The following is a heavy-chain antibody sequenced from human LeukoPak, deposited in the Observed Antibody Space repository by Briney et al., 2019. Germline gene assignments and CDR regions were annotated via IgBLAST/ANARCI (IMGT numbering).Heavy chain of an antibody. J-gene: IGHJ3*02. CDR3: ARDNRKYYYDSSGYYYEDAFDI. D-gene: IGHD3-22*01. V-gene: IGHV3-30-3*01. CDR2: VSYDGSNK. CDR1: GFTFTSYA. Sequence: GGSPRLSCAVSGFTFTSYAMHWVRQAPGKGLEWVAVVSYDGSNKDHADSVTGRFTISRDNSKNTLYLQMNSLRVEDTAVYYCARDNRKYYYDSSGYYYEDAFDIWGQGTMVTVSS.